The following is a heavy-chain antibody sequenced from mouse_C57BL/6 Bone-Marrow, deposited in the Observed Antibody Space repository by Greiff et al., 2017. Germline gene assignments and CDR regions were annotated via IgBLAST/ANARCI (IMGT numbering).Heavy chain of an antibody. CDR3: ARGYYYGSSFFAY. D-gene: IGHD1-1*01. J-gene: IGHJ3*01. V-gene: IGHV1-26*01. Sequence: VQLQQSGPELVKPGASVKISCKASGYTFTDYYMNWVKQSHGKSLEWIGDINPNNGGTSYNQKFKGKATLTVDKSSSTAYMELRSLTSEDSAVYYCARGYYYGSSFFAYWGQGTLVTVSA. CDR1: GYTFTDYY. CDR2: INPNNGGT.